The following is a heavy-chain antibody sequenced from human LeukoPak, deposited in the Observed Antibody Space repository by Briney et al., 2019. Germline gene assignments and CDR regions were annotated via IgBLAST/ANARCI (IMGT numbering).Heavy chain of an antibody. CDR2: IYYSGST. D-gene: IGHD6-19*01. CDR3: ATIAVAGTLYFDY. J-gene: IGHJ4*02. CDR1: GGSIGSSSYY. Sequence: SETLSLTCTVSGGSIGSSSYYWGWIRQPPGKGLEWIGSIYYSGSTYYNPSLKSRVTISVDTSKNQFSLKLSSVTAADTAVYYCATIAVAGTLYFDYWGQGTLVTVSS. V-gene: IGHV4-39*01.